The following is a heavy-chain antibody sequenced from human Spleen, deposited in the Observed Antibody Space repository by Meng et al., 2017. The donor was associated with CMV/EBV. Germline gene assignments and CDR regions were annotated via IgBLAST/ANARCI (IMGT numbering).Heavy chain of an antibody. D-gene: IGHD1-26*01. CDR2: IYYSGST. CDR1: GDSITSYY. V-gene: IGHV4-59*08. CDR3: ARHISGSRHPFDY. Sequence: SETLSLTCTVSGDSITSYYWSWIRQPPGKGLEWIGYIYYSGSTNYNPSLKSRVTISVDTSKNQFSLKLSSVTAADTAVYYCARHISGSRHPFDYWGQGTLVTVSS. J-gene: IGHJ4*02.